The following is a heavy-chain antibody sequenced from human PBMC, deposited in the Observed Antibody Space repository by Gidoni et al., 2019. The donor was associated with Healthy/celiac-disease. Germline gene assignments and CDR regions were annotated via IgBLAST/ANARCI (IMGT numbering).Heavy chain of an antibody. J-gene: IGHJ4*02. V-gene: IGHV3-30*18. Sequence: QVQLVASGGGVVPPGGSLRFPCAASGFPFSTYGMHWVRQDPGKGLECVAVISYDGSNKYYADSGKGRFTSSRDNSKNTLYLQMNSLRAEDTAGYYCAKAAPPFGILLYYLDYWGQGTLVTVSS. CDR1: GFPFSTYG. CDR2: ISYDGSNK. D-gene: IGHD3-16*01. CDR3: AKAAPPFGILLYYLDY.